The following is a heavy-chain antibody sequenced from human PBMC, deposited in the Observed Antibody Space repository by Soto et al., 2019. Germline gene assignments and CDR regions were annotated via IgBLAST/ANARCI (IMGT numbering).Heavy chain of an antibody. CDR2: IIPIFGTA. Sequence: ASVKVSCKASGGTFSSYAISWVRQAPGQGLEWMGGIIPIFGTANYAQKYQGRVTITADESTSTAYMELSSLRSEDTAVYYCARDKPGYSYGFGINWFDPWGQGTLVTVSS. V-gene: IGHV1-69*13. CDR1: GGTFSSYA. CDR3: ARDKPGYSYGFGINWFDP. J-gene: IGHJ5*02. D-gene: IGHD5-18*01.